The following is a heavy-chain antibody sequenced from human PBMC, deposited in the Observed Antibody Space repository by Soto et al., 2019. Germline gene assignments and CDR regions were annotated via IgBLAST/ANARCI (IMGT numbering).Heavy chain of an antibody. D-gene: IGHD3-10*01. Sequence: ASVKVSCKASGGTFSPYTLNWVRQAPGQGLEWMGRIIPFLGVTNYAQKFQARVTITADKSTTTAYMELSGLRFEDTAVYYCARDWESTVSTWSFGAFWGRGTLVTVSS. CDR1: GGTFSPYT. CDR2: IIPFLGVT. J-gene: IGHJ4*02. CDR3: ARDWESTVSTWSFGAF. V-gene: IGHV1-69*04.